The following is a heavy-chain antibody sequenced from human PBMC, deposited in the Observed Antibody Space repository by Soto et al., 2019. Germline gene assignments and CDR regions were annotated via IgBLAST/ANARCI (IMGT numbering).Heavy chain of an antibody. CDR1: GDTFSNYA. V-gene: IGHV1-69*12. D-gene: IGHD3-3*01. CDR3: ARGMVRFLDSLGVDV. Sequence: QVQLVQSGAEVKKPGSSVKVSCKASGDTFSNYAMSWVRQAPGQGLEWMGGIIPIFGTANYAQKFQGRVTITADESTSTAYMELSSLRSEDTAVYYCARGMVRFLDSLGVDVWGQGTTVTVSS. CDR2: IIPIFGTA. J-gene: IGHJ6*02.